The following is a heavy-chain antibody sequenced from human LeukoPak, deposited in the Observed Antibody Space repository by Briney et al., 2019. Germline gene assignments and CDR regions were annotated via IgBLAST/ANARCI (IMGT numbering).Heavy chain of an antibody. CDR1: GGSISSYY. CDR3: AGLIVVVPAAPGWWYFDL. V-gene: IGHV4-4*07. CDR2: IYTSGST. Sequence: PSETLSLTCTVSGGSISSYYWSWIRQPAGKGLEWIGRIYTSGSTNYNPSLKSRVTMSVDTSKNQFSLKLSSVTAADTAVYYCAGLIVVVPAAPGWWYFDLWGRGTLVTVSS. D-gene: IGHD2-2*01. J-gene: IGHJ2*01.